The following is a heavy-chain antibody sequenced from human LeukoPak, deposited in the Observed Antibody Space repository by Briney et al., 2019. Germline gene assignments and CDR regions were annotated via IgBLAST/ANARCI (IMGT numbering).Heavy chain of an antibody. CDR3: ARRPYYYDSSGYRDAFDI. V-gene: IGHV3-66*03. Sequence: GRSLRLSCAASGFTVSSNYMSWVRQAPGKGLEWVSVIYSCGSTYYADSVKGRFTISRDNSKNTLYLQMNSLRAEDTAVYYCARRPYYYDSSGYRDAFDIWGQGTMVTVSS. CDR1: GFTVSSNY. D-gene: IGHD3-22*01. CDR2: IYSCGST. J-gene: IGHJ3*02.